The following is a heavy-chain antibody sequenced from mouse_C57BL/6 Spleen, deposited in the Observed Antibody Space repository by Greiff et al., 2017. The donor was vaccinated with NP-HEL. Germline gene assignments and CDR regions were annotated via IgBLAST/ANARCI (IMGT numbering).Heavy chain of an antibody. CDR1: GYTFTSYW. CDR2: IHPNSGST. Sequence: QVQLQQPGAELVKPGASVKLSCKASGYTFTSYWMHWVKQRPGQGLEWIGMIHPNSGSTNYNEKFKSKATLTVDKSSSTAYMQLSSLTSEDSAVYYCARGRLNLYYFDYWGQGTTLTVSS. J-gene: IGHJ2*01. D-gene: IGHD1-3*01. CDR3: ARGRLNLYYFDY. V-gene: IGHV1-64*01.